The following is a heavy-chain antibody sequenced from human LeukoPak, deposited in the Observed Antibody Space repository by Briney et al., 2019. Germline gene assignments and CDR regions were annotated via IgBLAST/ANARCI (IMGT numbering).Heavy chain of an antibody. V-gene: IGHV3-48*03. Sequence: GGSLRLSCAASGFTFSSYEMDWVRQAPGKGPEWVSYISHSGDIEYYADSVRGRFTISGDNAKNSLFLQMNSLRAEDTAVYYCVRLGGASGQYFQHWGQGTLVTVSS. CDR2: ISHSGDIE. CDR1: GFTFSSYE. J-gene: IGHJ1*01. D-gene: IGHD1-26*01. CDR3: VRLGGASGQYFQH.